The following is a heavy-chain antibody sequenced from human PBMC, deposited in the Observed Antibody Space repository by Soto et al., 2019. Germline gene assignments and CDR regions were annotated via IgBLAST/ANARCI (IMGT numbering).Heavy chain of an antibody. V-gene: IGHV4-61*01. CDR1: GGSVSSGSYY. CDR2: IYYSGSA. CDR3: ATYPTTVTSDY. D-gene: IGHD4-17*01. J-gene: IGHJ4*02. Sequence: ETLSLTCTVSGGSVSSGSYYWSWIRQPPGKGLEWIGYIYYSGSANYNPSLKSRVTISVDTSKNQFSLRLSSVTAADTAVYYCATYPTTVTSDYWGQGTLVTVSS.